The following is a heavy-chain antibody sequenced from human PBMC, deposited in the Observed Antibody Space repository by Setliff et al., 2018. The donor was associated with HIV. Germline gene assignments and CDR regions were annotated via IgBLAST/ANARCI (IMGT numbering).Heavy chain of an antibody. Sequence: PSETLSLTCTVSGGSISSGSYYWSWIRQPAGKGLGWIGEITDDGTATYTSSLKSRVTISLDTSKKQLSLKVTSVTAADTAIYYCARGRSCESDWCWLYYNYYYGMDVWAQGTAVTVSS. V-gene: IGHV4-61*10. CDR3: ARGRSCESDWCWLYYNYYYGMDV. CDR1: GGSISSGSYY. CDR2: ITDDGTA. J-gene: IGHJ6*02. D-gene: IGHD2-8*01.